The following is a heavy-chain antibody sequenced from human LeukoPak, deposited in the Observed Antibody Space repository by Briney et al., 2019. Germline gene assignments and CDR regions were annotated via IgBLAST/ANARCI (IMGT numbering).Heavy chain of an antibody. CDR2: IWYDGSNK. CDR1: GFTFSSYG. V-gene: IGHV3-33*06. Sequence: GGSLRLSCAASGFTFSSYGMHWDRQAPGMGLEWVAVIWYDGSNKYYADSVKGRFTISRDNSKNTLYLQMNSLRAEDTAVYYCAKEKYSSGWCFDYWGQGTLLTVSS. D-gene: IGHD6-19*01. CDR3: AKEKYSSGWCFDY. J-gene: IGHJ4*02.